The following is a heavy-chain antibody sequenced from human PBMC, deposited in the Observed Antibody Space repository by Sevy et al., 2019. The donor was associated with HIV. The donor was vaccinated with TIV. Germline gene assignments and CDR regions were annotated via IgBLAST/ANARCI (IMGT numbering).Heavy chain of an antibody. Sequence: SETLSLTCTVSGGSISSGGYYWSWIRQHQGKGLEWIGYIYYSGSTYYNPSLKSRVTISVDTSKDQFSLKLSSVTAADTAVYYCARGPLDCSSTSGYFRDFKRNGYYGMDVWGQGTTVTVSS. D-gene: IGHD2-2*01. CDR2: IYYSGST. CDR3: ARGPLDCSSTSGYFRDFKRNGYYGMDV. J-gene: IGHJ6*02. CDR1: GGSISSGGYY. V-gene: IGHV4-31*03.